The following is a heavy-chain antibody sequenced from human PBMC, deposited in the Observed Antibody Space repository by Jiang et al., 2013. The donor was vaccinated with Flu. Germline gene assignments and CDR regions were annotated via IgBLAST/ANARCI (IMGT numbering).Heavy chain of an antibody. D-gene: IGHD3-22*01. J-gene: IGHJ3*02. CDR2: IYYSGST. CDR3: ARRMYYYDSSGYSPWAFDI. Sequence: LLKPSETLSLTCTVSGGSISSYYWSWIRQPPGKGLEWIGYIYYSGSTNYNPSLKSRVTISVDTSKNQFSLKLSSVTAADTAVYYCARRMYYYDSSGYSPWAFDIWGQGTMVTVSS. V-gene: IGHV4-59*08. CDR1: GGSISSYY.